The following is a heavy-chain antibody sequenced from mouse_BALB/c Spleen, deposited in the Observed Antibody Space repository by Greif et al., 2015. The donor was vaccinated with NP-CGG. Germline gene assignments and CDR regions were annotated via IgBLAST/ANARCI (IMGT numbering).Heavy chain of an antibody. V-gene: IGHV5-6*01. D-gene: IGHD2-3*01. J-gene: IGHJ3*01. CDR2: ISSGGSYT. Sequence: EVKVVESGGDLVKPGGSLKLSCAASGFTFSSYGMSWVRQTPDKRLEWVATISSGGSYTYYPDSVKGRFTISRDNAKNTLYLQMSRLKSEDTAMYYCAGHDGYYDDWGQGTLVTVSA. CDR1: GFTFSSYG. CDR3: AGHDGYYDD.